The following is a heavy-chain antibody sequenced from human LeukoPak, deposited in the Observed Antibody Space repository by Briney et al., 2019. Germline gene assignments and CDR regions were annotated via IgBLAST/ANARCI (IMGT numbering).Heavy chain of an antibody. CDR2: ISCSGTI. V-gene: IGHV3-48*03. J-gene: IGHJ4*02. CDR3: ARQTTTVTQFDY. D-gene: IGHD4-17*01. Sequence: GGSLRLSCAASGFTFSSYDVNWIRQAPGKGLEWVSHISCSGTIYYADSVKGRFTISRDNAKNSLYLQMNSLRAEDTAVYFCARQTTTVTQFDYWGQGTLVTVSS. CDR1: GFTFSSYD.